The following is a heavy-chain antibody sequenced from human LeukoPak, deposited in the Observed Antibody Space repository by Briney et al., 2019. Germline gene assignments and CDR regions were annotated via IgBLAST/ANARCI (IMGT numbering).Heavy chain of an antibody. D-gene: IGHD6-13*01. CDR1: GFTFSSYW. CDR2: INGDGSST. V-gene: IGHV3-74*01. Sequence: GGSLRLSCAVSGFTFSSYWMHWVRQAPGKGLVWVSRINGDGSSTGYADSVKGRLTISRDNANNMMYLQMDSLRAEDSATYYCVRGTTYSSTKADFWGQGTLVTVSS. J-gene: IGHJ4*02. CDR3: VRGTTYSSTKADF.